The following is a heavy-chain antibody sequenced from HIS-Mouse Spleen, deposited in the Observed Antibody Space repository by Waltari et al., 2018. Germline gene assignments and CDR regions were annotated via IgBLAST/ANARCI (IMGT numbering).Heavy chain of an antibody. CDR2: IYTSGST. V-gene: IGHV4-4*07. CDR3: ARYCSGGSCYGGSFDY. J-gene: IGHJ4*02. CDR1: GGSISSYY. D-gene: IGHD2-15*01. Sequence: ETLSLTCTVSGGSISSYYWSWIRQPAGKGLEWIGRIYTSGSTNYNPSLKSRVTMSVDTSKNQFSLKLSSVTAADTAVYYCARYCSGGSCYGGSFDYWGQGTLVTVSS.